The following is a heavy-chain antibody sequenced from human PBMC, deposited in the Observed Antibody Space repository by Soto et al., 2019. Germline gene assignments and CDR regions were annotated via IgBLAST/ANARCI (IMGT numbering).Heavy chain of an antibody. V-gene: IGHV4-31*03. CDR1: GGSISSGGYY. D-gene: IGHD1-26*01. CDR3: ARGSGSYSQYYFDY. Sequence: LSLTCTVSGGSISSGGYYWSWIRQHPGKGLEWIGYIYYSGSTYYNPSLKSRVTISVDTSKNQFSLKLSSVTAADTAVYYCARGSGSYSQYYFDYWGQGTLVTVSS. CDR2: IYYSGST. J-gene: IGHJ4*02.